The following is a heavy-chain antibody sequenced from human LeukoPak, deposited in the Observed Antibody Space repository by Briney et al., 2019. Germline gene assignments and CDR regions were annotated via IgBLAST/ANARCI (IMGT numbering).Heavy chain of an antibody. V-gene: IGHV3-23*01. CDR2: ISGSGGST. J-gene: IGHJ5*02. CDR3: AKDARGGPAYNWFDP. CDR1: GFTFSSYA. D-gene: IGHD2-15*01. Sequence: GGSLRLSCAASGFTFSSYAMSWVRQAPGKGLEWVAAISGSGGSTYYADSVKGRFTISRDNSKNTLDLRMNSLRAEDTAVYYCAKDARGGPAYNWFDPWGQGTLVTVSS.